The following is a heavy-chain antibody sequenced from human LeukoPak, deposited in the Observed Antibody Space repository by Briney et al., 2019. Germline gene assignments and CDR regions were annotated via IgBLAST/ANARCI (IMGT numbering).Heavy chain of an antibody. D-gene: IGHD2-21*02. V-gene: IGHV4-34*01. CDR1: GGSSSGYY. Sequence: PSETLSLTCAVYGGSSSGYYWGWIRQPPGKGLEWIGEINHSGSTNYNPSLKSRVTISVDTSKNQFSLKLSSVTAADTAVYYCARGRRITDCGGDCPHPSDIDYRGQGTLVTVSS. CDR3: ARGRRITDCGGDCPHPSDIDY. J-gene: IGHJ4*02. CDR2: INHSGST.